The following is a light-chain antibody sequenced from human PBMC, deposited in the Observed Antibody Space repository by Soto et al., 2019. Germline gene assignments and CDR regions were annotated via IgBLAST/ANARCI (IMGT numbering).Light chain of an antibody. CDR2: AAS. CDR1: QDIRSA. V-gene: IGKV1-6*01. Sequence: AIQMTQSQSSLSASVGDRVTITCRANQDIRSALGWYQQKPGNAPKVLIYAASNLQRGVPSRFSGTGSGTDFSLTISSLQPEDFATYYCLKDYNFPLTFGGGTTVEIK. J-gene: IGKJ4*01. CDR3: LKDYNFPLT.